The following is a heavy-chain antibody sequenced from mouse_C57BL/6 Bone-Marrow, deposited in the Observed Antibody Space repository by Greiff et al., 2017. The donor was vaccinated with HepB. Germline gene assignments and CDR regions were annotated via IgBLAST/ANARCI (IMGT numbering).Heavy chain of an antibody. J-gene: IGHJ3*01. Sequence: VQLQQPGAELVKPGASVKLSCKASGYTFTSYWMHWVKQRPGRGLEWIGRIDPNSGGTKYNEKFKSKATLTVDKPSSTAYMQLISLTSEYSAVYSCARWRYYGNWFAYWGQGTLVTVSA. CDR2: IDPNSGGT. CDR3: ARWRYYGNWFAY. V-gene: IGHV1-72*01. D-gene: IGHD2-1*01. CDR1: GYTFTSYW.